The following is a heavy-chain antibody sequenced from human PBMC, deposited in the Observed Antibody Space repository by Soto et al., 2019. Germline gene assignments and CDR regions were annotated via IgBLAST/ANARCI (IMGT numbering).Heavy chain of an antibody. J-gene: IGHJ4*02. V-gene: IGHV1-69*06. CDR3: ARGSDYGDHFYDY. CDR2: IIPVFGSA. D-gene: IGHD4-17*01. CDR1: GGTFKRYV. Sequence: VQLVQSGAEVKKPGSSVKVSCKAPGGTFKRYVISWVRQAPGQGLEWMGGIIPVFGSAHYAQKFQGRVIITADKATSTAYMELSSLRSEDTAIYYCARGSDYGDHFYDYWGQGTLVTVSS.